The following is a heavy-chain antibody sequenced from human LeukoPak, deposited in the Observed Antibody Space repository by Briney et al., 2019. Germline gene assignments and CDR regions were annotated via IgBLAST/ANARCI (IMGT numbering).Heavy chain of an antibody. CDR3: ARVKGRPICGVVEGFDY. V-gene: IGHV3-66*02. D-gene: IGHD3-3*01. CDR1: GFSVSTNI. CDR2: IYRGVRT. J-gene: IGHJ4*02. Sequence: TGGSLRLSCAASGFSVSTNIMTWVRPGPGRGLEWVSVIYRGVRTYYADSVKGRFIISRHNSKNTLYLQMNSLRDEDTAGYYCARVKGRPICGVVEGFDYWGQGTLVTVSS.